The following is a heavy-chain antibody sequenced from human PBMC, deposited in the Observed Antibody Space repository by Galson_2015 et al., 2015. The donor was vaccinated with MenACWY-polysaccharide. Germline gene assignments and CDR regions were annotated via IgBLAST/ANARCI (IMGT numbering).Heavy chain of an antibody. J-gene: IGHJ4*02. CDR2: IKQDGSEK. CDR3: ARDGSRGGVGASDH. V-gene: IGHV3-7*05. Sequence: SLRLSCAASGFTFSTYWMSWVRQAPGKGLEWVANIKQDGSEKNYVQSVKGRFTISRDNAKNSLHLQVNSLRAEDTAVYYCARDGSRGGVGASDHWGQGTLVTVSS. D-gene: IGHD1-26*01. CDR1: GFTFSTYW.